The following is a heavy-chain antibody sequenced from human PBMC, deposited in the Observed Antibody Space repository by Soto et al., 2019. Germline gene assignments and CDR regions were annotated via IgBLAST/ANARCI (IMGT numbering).Heavy chain of an antibody. V-gene: IGHV1-3*01. CDR1: GYTFTSYA. CDR3: ARDLGGWYSYYYYGMDG. Sequence: GASVKVSCKASGYTFTSYAMHWVRQAPGQRLEWMGWINAGNGNTKYSQKFQGRVTITRDTSASTAYMELSSLRSEDTAVYYCARDLGGWYSYYYYGMDGWGQGTTVTVAS. D-gene: IGHD6-19*01. J-gene: IGHJ6*02. CDR2: INAGNGNT.